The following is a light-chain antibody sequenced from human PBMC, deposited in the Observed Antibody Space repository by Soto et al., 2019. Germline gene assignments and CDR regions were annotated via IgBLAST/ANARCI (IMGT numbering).Light chain of an antibody. J-gene: IGKJ4*01. CDR1: QSVFNS. CDR3: QQRNSWPLT. CDR2: AS. V-gene: IGKV3-11*01. Sequence: EIVLTQSPATLSLSPGERATLSCRASQSVFNSLAWYQQKPGQAPRLLIYASNMATGIPARFSDSGSGTDFTLTISSLEPEDFAVYYCQQRNSWPLTFGGGTKVEIK.